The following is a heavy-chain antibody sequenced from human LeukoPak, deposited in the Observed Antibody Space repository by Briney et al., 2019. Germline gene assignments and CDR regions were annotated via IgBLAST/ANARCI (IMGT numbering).Heavy chain of an antibody. V-gene: IGHV3-23*01. CDR3: AKDLEIFGVGLNWFDP. CDR1: GFTFSTYT. J-gene: IGHJ5*02. Sequence: GGSLRLSCAASGFTFSTYTMYWVRHPPGKRLEWVSIIGSSGGGIHYADSVKGRFTISRDNSKNTLYLQMNSLRAEDTAVYYCAKDLEIFGVGLNWFDPWGQGTLVTVSS. D-gene: IGHD3-3*01. CDR2: IGSSGGGI.